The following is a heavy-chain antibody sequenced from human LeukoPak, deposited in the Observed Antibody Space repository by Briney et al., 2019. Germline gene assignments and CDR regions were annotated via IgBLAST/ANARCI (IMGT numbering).Heavy chain of an antibody. CDR3: AKELGYCTNGVCYTVGAFDI. V-gene: IGHV3-9*03. CDR1: GFTFDDYA. J-gene: IGHJ3*02. D-gene: IGHD2-8*01. Sequence: SLRLSCAASGFTFDDYAMHWVRQAPGKGLEWVSGISWNSGSIGYADSVKGRFTISRDNAKNSLYLQMNSLRAEDMALYYCAKELGYCTNGVCYTVGAFDIWGQGTMVTVSS. CDR2: ISWNSGSI.